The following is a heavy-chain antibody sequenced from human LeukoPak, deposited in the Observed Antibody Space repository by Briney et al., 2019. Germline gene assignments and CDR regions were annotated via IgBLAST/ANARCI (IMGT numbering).Heavy chain of an antibody. Sequence: PGRSLRLSCAASGFTFSSYGMHWVRQAPGKGLEWVAVISYDGSNKYYADSVKGRFTISRDNSKNTLYLQMNSLRAEDTAVYYCARDSAGGSSPFNYGMDVWGQGTTVTVSS. V-gene: IGHV3-30*03. CDR2: ISYDGSNK. CDR1: GFTFSSYG. D-gene: IGHD6-13*01. J-gene: IGHJ6*02. CDR3: ARDSAGGSSPFNYGMDV.